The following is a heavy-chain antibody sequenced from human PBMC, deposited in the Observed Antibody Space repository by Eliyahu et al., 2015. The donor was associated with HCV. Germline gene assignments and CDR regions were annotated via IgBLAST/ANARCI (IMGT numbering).Heavy chain of an antibody. D-gene: IGHD4-17*01. CDR3: AREKQTDGRAFDI. CDR2: VYHSGNI. Sequence: QVQLQESGPGLVKPSETLSLICIVSGYSISSGYYWGWIRQPPGKGLEFIGTVYHSGNINYNPSLKSRVTISVDTSKNQFSLKLNSMTAADTAVYYCAREKQTDGRAFDIWGQGTMVTVSS. J-gene: IGHJ3*02. CDR1: GYSISSGYY. V-gene: IGHV4-38-2*02.